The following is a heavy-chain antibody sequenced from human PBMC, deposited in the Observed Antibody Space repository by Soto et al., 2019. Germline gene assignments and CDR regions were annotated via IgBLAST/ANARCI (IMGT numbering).Heavy chain of an antibody. Sequence: KPSETLSLTCTVSSVSIYSGSFHWGWIRQPPGKGLEWIGSINFSGSTYYNPSLKSRVTISVDTSKNQFSLNLRSVTVADTAVYYCARRHAPRYTTGNNHFDFWGQGSLVTSPQ. V-gene: IGHV4-39*01. CDR3: ARRHAPRYTTGNNHFDF. CDR1: SVSIYSGSFH. J-gene: IGHJ4*02. CDR2: INFSGST. D-gene: IGHD1-1*01.